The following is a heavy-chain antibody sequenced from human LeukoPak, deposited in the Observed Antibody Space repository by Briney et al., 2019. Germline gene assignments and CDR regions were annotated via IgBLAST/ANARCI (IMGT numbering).Heavy chain of an antibody. Sequence: PSETLSLTCAVYGGSFSGYYWSWIRQPPGKGLEWIGEINHSGSTNYNPSLKSRVTISVDTSKNQFSLKLSSVTAADTAVYYCARDRSYVWGSYLYTVDYFDYWGQGTLVTVSS. CDR3: ARDRSYVWGSYLYTVDYFDY. J-gene: IGHJ4*02. CDR1: GGSFSGYY. D-gene: IGHD3-16*02. V-gene: IGHV4-34*01. CDR2: INHSGST.